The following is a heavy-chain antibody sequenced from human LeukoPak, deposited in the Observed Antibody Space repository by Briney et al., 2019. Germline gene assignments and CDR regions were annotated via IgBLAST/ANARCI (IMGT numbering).Heavy chain of an antibody. Sequence: ASVKVSCKASGYTFTSYGITWVRQAPGQGLEWMGYISPYNGNTNYAPEVQGRVTMTTDTSTSTAYMELRSLRSDDTAVYYCAKTYCGGDCYSPFDYWGQGTLVTVSS. CDR1: GYTFTSYG. CDR3: AKTYCGGDCYSPFDY. J-gene: IGHJ4*02. V-gene: IGHV1-18*01. D-gene: IGHD2-21*02. CDR2: ISPYNGNT.